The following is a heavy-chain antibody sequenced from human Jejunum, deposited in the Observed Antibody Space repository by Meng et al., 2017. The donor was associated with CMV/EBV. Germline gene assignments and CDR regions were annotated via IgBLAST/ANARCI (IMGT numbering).Heavy chain of an antibody. Sequence: IFLKASDPPPATPTQHLALSCTFSGFSPSTPSVGVGWIRQPPGKALEWLALNNWNDDKRYSPSLKSRLTITKDTSKNQVVLTMTNMDPADTATYYCARTIETFGVLREFDYWGQGTLVTVSS. CDR2: NNWNDDK. J-gene: IGHJ4*02. CDR1: GFSPSTPSVG. D-gene: IGHD3-3*01. V-gene: IGHV2-5*01. CDR3: ARTIETFGVLREFDY.